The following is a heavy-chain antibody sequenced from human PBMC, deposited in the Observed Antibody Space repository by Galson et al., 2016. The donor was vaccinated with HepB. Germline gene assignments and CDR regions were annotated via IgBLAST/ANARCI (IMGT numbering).Heavy chain of an antibody. CDR3: ARRSAYAPAFEV. V-gene: IGHV3-9*01. D-gene: IGHD4-17*01. CDR1: GFTFDDYA. J-gene: IGHJ3*01. Sequence: SLRLSCATSGFTFDDYAMHWVRQAPGKGLEWVSGISWHSDSIGYADSVKGRFIISRDDAKNSLFLQMNSLRAEDTALYYCARRSAYAPAFEVWGQGTMVTVSS. CDR2: ISWHSDSI.